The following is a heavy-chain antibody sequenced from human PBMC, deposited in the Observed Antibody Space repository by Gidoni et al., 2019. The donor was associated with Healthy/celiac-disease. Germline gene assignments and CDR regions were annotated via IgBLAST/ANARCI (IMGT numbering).Heavy chain of an antibody. Sequence: QVQLVESGGGVVQPGRSLRLSCAASGFTFSSYGMHWVRQAPGTGLEWVAVISYDGSNKYYADSVKGRFTISRDNSKNTLYLQMNSLRAEDTAVYYCAKDSCSSTSCYYYYYGMDVWGQGTTVTVSS. D-gene: IGHD2-2*01. CDR2: ISYDGSNK. CDR3: AKDSCSSTSCYYYYYGMDV. V-gene: IGHV3-30*18. J-gene: IGHJ6*02. CDR1: GFTFSSYG.